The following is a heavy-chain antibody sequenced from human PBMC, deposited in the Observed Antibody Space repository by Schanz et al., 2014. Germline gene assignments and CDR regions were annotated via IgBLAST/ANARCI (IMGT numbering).Heavy chain of an antibody. CDR3: ARGGPAYYFDD. CDR1: TFTFSSDW. Sequence: PGGSLRLSCAASTFTFSSDWMSWVRQAPGKGLEWVSTIGTSGGTNYAESVKGRFTISRDNSKNTLYLQMNSLRAEDTAVYYCARGGPAYYFDDWGQGTLVTVSS. CDR2: IGTSGGT. J-gene: IGHJ4*02. V-gene: IGHV3-23*01.